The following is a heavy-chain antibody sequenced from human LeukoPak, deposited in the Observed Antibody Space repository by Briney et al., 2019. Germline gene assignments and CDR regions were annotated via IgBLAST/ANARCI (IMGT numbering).Heavy chain of an antibody. CDR3: ARLPGIAVAGTYWFDP. CDR2: IYYSGST. D-gene: IGHD6-19*01. J-gene: IGHJ5*02. V-gene: IGHV4-39*01. Sequence: SETLSLTCTVSGGSISSSCYYWGWIRQPPGKGLEWIGSIYYSGSTYYNPSLKSRVTISVDTSKNQFSLKLSSVTAADTAVYYCARLPGIAVAGTYWFDPWGQGTLVTVSS. CDR1: GGSISSSCYY.